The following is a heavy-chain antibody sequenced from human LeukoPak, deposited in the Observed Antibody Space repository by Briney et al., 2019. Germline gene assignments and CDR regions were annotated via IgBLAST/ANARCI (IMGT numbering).Heavy chain of an antibody. J-gene: IGHJ4*02. CDR2: IYYDGSNK. CDR3: ARELWFGELSSADLAY. Sequence: GGSLRLSCAASGFTFSSYDMHWVRQAPGKGLEWVAVIYYDGSNKYYADSVKGRFTISRDNSKNTLYLQMNSLRAEDTAMYYCARELWFGELSSADLAYWGQGTLVTVSS. V-gene: IGHV3-30-3*01. CDR1: GFTFSSYD. D-gene: IGHD3-10*01.